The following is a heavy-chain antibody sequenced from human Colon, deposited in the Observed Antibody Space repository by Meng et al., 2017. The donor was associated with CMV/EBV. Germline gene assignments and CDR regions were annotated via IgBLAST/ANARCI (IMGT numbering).Heavy chain of an antibody. V-gene: IGHV3-74*01. Sequence: GESLKISCAASGVTFSDHWLHWVRQAPGEGLVWVSRIKSDGSGISYADSVKGRFTISRGNAENTVFLQMSSLRVEDTAVYYCEFRYDRSGDYYWGQGTLVTVSS. J-gene: IGHJ4*02. CDR3: EFRYDRSGDYY. D-gene: IGHD3-22*01. CDR2: IKSDGSGI. CDR1: GVTFSDHW.